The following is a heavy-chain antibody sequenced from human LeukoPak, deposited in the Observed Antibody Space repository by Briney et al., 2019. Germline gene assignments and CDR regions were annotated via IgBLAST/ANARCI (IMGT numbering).Heavy chain of an antibody. CDR2: ISGSGGST. CDR3: AKRITVVARDAFDF. J-gene: IGHJ3*01. D-gene: IGHD1-14*01. V-gene: IGHV3-23*01. CDR1: GFTFSTYA. Sequence: PGGSLRLSCAASGFTFSTYAMSWVRQAPGKGLEWVSSISGSGGSTFYADSVKGRFTISRDNSKKTLYLQMNSLRAEDTAVYYCAKRITVVARDAFDFWGQGTMVTVSS.